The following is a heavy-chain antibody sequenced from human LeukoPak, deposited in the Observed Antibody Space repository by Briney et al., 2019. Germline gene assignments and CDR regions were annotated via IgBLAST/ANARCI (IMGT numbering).Heavy chain of an antibody. CDR1: GFTFSSYS. D-gene: IGHD2-2*01. CDR3: ARTYRRGCFDY. V-gene: IGHV3-7*01. CDR2: IKQDGSEK. J-gene: IGHJ4*02. Sequence: PGGSLRLSCAASGFTFSSYSMSWVRQAPGKGLEWVANIKQDGSEKYYVDSVKDRFTISRDNGDILFLQMNSLRVEDTAVYYCARTYRRGCFDYWGQGTLVTVSS.